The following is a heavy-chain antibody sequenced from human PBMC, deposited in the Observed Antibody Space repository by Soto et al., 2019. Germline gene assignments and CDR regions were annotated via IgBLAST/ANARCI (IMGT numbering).Heavy chain of an antibody. J-gene: IGHJ4*02. V-gene: IGHV3-66*02. Sequence: PGESLKISCKGSGYHFPSSWIGWVRQVPGKGLEWVGSVYPGDSVKGRFTISRDNSKNTLYLQMNSLRAEDTAVYYCASHSSGWYEGNFDYWGQGPRSPSPQ. CDR2: VYPG. D-gene: IGHD6-19*01. CDR1: GYHFPSSW. CDR3: ASHSSGWYEGNFDY.